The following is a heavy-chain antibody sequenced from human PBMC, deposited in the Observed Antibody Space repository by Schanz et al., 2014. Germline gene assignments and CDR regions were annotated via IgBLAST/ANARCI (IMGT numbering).Heavy chain of an antibody. D-gene: IGHD3-3*01. CDR3: ARGLRPFAEWSAY. J-gene: IGHJ4*02. CDR1: GGSVSSGGDY. V-gene: IGHV4-31*03. CDR2: ISYSGVT. Sequence: QVQLQESGPGLVKPSQTLSLTCTVSGGSVSSGGDYWSWIRQHPGKGLEWIGYISYSGVTYYNPSLKSRVTISMHTSKNQFSLKLSSVTAADTAVYCCARGLRPFAEWSAYWGQGTLVTVSS.